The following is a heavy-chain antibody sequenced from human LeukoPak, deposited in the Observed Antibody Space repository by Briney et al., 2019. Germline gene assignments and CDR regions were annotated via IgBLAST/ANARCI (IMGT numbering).Heavy chain of an antibody. CDR1: GFTFSSYS. Sequence: PGGSLRLACAASGFTFSSYSMNGVRQAPGKGLEWVSSISSSSSYICYADSVKGRFTISRDNAKNSLYLQMNSVRAEDTPVYYCASWYNRVQLERRGSGYWGQGTLVTVSS. V-gene: IGHV3-21*01. CDR2: ISSSSSYI. J-gene: IGHJ4*02. D-gene: IGHD1-1*01. CDR3: ASWYNRVQLERRGSGY.